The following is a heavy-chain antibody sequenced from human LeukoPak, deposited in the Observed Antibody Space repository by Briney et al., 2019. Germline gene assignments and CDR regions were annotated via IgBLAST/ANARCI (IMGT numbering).Heavy chain of an antibody. Sequence: SETLSLTCAVYGGSFSGYYWNWIRQPPGKGLEWIGEINHSGGTNYNPSLKSRVTISVDTSKNQFSLKLSPVTAADTAVYYCARGPDCSSTSCSKYYFDYWGQGTLVTVSS. CDR3: ARGPDCSSTSCSKYYFDY. CDR1: GGSFSGYY. J-gene: IGHJ4*02. V-gene: IGHV4-34*01. D-gene: IGHD2-2*01. CDR2: INHSGGT.